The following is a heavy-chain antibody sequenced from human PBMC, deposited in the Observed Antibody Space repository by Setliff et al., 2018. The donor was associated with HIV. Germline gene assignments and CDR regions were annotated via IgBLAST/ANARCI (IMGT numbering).Heavy chain of an antibody. CDR3: AISIVGVTSEMY. Sequence: SETLSLTCTVSGGSISGYYWSWIRQPQGKGLEWSGYIYYSGSTNYNPSLKSRVTVSVDTSKTQYSLKMISVPAAYTAMYYCAISIVGVTSEMYWAQGTLVTVSS. CDR1: GGSISGYY. D-gene: IGHD2-21*02. CDR2: IYYSGST. V-gene: IGHV4-59*12. J-gene: IGHJ4*02.